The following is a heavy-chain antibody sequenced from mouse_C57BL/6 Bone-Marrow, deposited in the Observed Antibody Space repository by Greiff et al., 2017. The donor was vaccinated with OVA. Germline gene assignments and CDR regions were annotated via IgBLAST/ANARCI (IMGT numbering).Heavy chain of an antibody. CDR1: GYTFTDYY. Sequence: EVQLQQSGPELVKPGASVKISCKASGYTFTDYYMNWVKQSPGKSLEWIGDINPNNGGTSYNQKFKGKATLTVAKSSSTAYMELRSLTSEDSAVYYCARGDMVTTRAWFAYWGQGTLVTVSA. D-gene: IGHD2-2*01. J-gene: IGHJ3*01. V-gene: IGHV1-26*01. CDR3: ARGDMVTTRAWFAY. CDR2: INPNNGGT.